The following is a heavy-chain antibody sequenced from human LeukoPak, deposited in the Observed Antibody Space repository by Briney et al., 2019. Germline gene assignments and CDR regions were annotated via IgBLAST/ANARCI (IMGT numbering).Heavy chain of an antibody. CDR3: ARGDVDTAMVDYYYYYMDV. J-gene: IGHJ6*03. CDR1: GFTFGSYA. Sequence: GGSLRLSCAASGFTFGSYAMHWVRQAPGKGLEYVSAISSNGGSTYYANSVKGRFTISRDNSKNTLYLQMGSLRAEDMAVYYCARGDVDTAMVDYYYYYMDVWGKGTTVTISS. CDR2: ISSNGGST. D-gene: IGHD5-18*01. V-gene: IGHV3-64*01.